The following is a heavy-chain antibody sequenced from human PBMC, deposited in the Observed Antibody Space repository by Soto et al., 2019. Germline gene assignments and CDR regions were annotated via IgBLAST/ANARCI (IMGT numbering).Heavy chain of an antibody. CDR3: AGDLEGAASWGYRFDY. J-gene: IGHJ4*02. CDR1: GFIFSNYG. CDR2: IWYDGKDK. Sequence: GESLKISCAASGFIFSNYGMHWVRQAPAKGLEWVAFIWYDGKDKYYADSVKGRFTISRDNSNDTLYLQMNSLSAEDAAVYYCAGDLEGAASWGYRFDYWGQGTLVTVSS. V-gene: IGHV3-33*01. D-gene: IGHD1-26*01.